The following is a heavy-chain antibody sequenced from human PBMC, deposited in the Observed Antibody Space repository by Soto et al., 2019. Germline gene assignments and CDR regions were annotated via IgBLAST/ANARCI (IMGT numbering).Heavy chain of an antibody. CDR2: IYYIGST. D-gene: IGHD3-9*01. Sequence: QLQLQESGPGLVKTSETLSLTCTVSGGSISSSNYYWGWIRQPPGKGLEWIGGIYYIGSTYSNPCLKSRVTMSVDTSKNQFSLKLSSVTAADTAVYYCASLGILTGYRRWFDPWGQGTLVAVSS. CDR3: ASLGILTGYRRWFDP. V-gene: IGHV4-39*01. J-gene: IGHJ5*02. CDR1: GGSISSSNYY.